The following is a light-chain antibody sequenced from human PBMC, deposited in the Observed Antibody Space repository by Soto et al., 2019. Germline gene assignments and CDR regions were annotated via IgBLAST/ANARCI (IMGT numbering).Light chain of an antibody. J-gene: IGKJ1*01. V-gene: IGKV1-13*02. CDR1: QGISTA. CDR3: QQFNSYLWT. Sequence: AIQLTQSPSSLSASVGDRVTITCRASQGISTALAWYQQKPGKAPKLLIYDASSVESGVRSRFSGSGSGTDFTLTISSLQPEDFATYYCQQFNSYLWTFGQGTKVEIK. CDR2: DAS.